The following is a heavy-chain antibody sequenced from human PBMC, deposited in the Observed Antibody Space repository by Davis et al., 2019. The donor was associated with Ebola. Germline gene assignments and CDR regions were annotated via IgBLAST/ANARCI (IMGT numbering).Heavy chain of an antibody. CDR1: GFTFSSHG. V-gene: IGHV3-33*01. CDR3: ASGLYGDYSDGY. Sequence: PGGSLRLSCEASGFTFSSHGMHWVRQAPGKGLEWVAVSWNDGSQEHYADSVKGRFIISRDNSKNTLYLQMNSLRVEDTAVYNCASGLYGDYSDGYWGQGTLVTVSS. D-gene: IGHD4-17*01. J-gene: IGHJ4*02. CDR2: SWNDGSQE.